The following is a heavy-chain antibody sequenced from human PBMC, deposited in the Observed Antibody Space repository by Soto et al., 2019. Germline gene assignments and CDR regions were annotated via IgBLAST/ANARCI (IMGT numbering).Heavy chain of an antibody. V-gene: IGHV4-34*01. J-gene: IGHJ5*02. CDR2: VNHSGGT. Sequence: PSETLSLTCAVSGGSFSAYQWRWVRQTPGQGLEWIGEVNHSGGTRYNPSLKSRVTMSADTSKKQFSLKLTSVTAADSAIYYCARGWRFDPWGQGTQVTVSS. CDR1: GGSFSAYQ. CDR3: ARGWRFDP. D-gene: IGHD3-3*01.